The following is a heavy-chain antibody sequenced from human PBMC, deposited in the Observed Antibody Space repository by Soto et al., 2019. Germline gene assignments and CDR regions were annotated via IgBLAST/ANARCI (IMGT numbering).Heavy chain of an antibody. CDR2: IYYSGSA. CDR1: GGSISSGDYY. CDR3: ATQGGSGGSPNWFDP. Sequence: SETLSLTCTVSGGSISSGDYYWSWVRTPPGTGLEWIGNIYYSGSAHYNPSLKSRVTISVDTSKNQLSLQWSAGTAADRAVYYCATQGGSGGSPNWFDPWGQGTLVTVSS. J-gene: IGHJ5*02. D-gene: IGHD6-25*01. V-gene: IGHV4-30-4*01.